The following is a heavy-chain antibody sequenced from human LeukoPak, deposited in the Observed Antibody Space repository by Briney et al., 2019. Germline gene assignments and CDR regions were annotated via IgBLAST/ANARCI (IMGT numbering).Heavy chain of an antibody. J-gene: IGHJ4*02. CDR1: GFTFSSYS. V-gene: IGHV3-21*01. CDR2: ISSSSSYI. CDR3: ARGVSPHTTYYYDSSGYYSLIYFDY. D-gene: IGHD3-22*01. Sequence: GGSLRLSCAASGFTFSSYSMNWVRQAPGKGLEWVSSISSSSSYIYYADSVKGRFTISRDNAKNSLYLQMNSLRAEDTAVYYCARGVSPHTTYYYDSSGYYSLIYFDYWGQGTLVTVSS.